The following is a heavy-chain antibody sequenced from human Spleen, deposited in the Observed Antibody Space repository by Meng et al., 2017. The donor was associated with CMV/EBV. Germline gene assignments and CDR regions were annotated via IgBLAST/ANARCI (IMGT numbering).Heavy chain of an antibody. V-gene: IGHV3-23*01. D-gene: IGHD2-15*01. Sequence: GESLKISCGVSGFTFSKYVMSWVRQAPGKGLEWVSSISGVGVNTYYADSVKGRFTISRDNSKNTLYLQMNSLRADDTALYYCARERSSGGFDYWGQGTLVTVSS. CDR1: GFTFSKYV. CDR2: ISGVGVNT. J-gene: IGHJ4*02. CDR3: ARERSSGGFDY.